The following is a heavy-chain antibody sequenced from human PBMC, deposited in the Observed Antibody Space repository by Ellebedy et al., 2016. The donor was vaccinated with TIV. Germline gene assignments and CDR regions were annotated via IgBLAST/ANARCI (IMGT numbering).Heavy chain of an antibody. V-gene: IGHV1-2*02. D-gene: IGHD3-22*01. CDR3: ARVPHYFESSGYPFDY. J-gene: IGHJ4*02. CDR1: GYTFTDYY. Sequence: ASVKVSCKASGYTFTDYYIHWVRQAPGQGLEWMGWINPNSGGTNYAQKFQGRVTMTRDTSISTAYMDLSGLISDDTAVYYCARVPHYFESSGYPFDYWGQGTLVTVSS. CDR2: INPNSGGT.